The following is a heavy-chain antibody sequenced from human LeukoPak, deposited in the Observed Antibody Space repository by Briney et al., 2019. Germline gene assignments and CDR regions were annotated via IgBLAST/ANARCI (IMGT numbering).Heavy chain of an antibody. V-gene: IGHV1-2*02. CDR1: GYTYTDYY. J-gene: IGHJ4*02. CDR3: ASGRSTKDKNSRFCDGDCPGYY. D-gene: IGHD2-21*02. Sequence: ASVKVSYEASGYTYTDYYIHWVRQAPGQGLEWMGWISPKSGDTEYPQKFQGRVTMTRDTSISTVYVELSRLRSDDTAVYYCASGRSTKDKNSRFCDGDCPGYYWGQGTLVTVSS. CDR2: ISPKSGDT.